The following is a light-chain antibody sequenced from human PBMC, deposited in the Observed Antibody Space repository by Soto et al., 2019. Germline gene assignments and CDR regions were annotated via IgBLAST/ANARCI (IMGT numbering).Light chain of an antibody. CDR3: QQSYSTPDT. Sequence: DIQLTQSPSFLSASVGDRVTITCRASQGIAGSLAWYQQKPGKPPKLLIYAESTLQSGVPSRFSGSGSGTRGTLTISSLQPEDFATYYCQQSYSTPDTFGQGTKLEIK. CDR2: AES. J-gene: IGKJ2*01. V-gene: IGKV1-9*01. CDR1: QGIAGS.